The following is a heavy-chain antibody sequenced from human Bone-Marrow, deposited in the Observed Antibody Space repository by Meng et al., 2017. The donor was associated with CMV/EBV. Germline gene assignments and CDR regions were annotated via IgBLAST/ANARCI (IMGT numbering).Heavy chain of an antibody. CDR2: IYPGDSNT. J-gene: IGHJ6*02. Sequence: GGSLRLSCTGSGYSFTTYGMGWVRQMPGKGLEWIGIIYPGDSNTRYGQSFQGQVTISTDNSNSTAYLQRSGLKASDTAMYYCAKLHRPSASYGMDVWGQGTTVTVSS. CDR3: AKLHRPSASYGMDV. D-gene: IGHD2-2*01. V-gene: IGHV5-51*01. CDR1: GYSFTTYG.